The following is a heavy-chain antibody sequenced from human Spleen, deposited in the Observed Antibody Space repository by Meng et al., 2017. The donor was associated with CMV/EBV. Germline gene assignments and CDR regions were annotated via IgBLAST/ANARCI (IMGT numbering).Heavy chain of an antibody. CDR2: ISSSGSTI. V-gene: IGHV3-11*04. CDR1: GFTFSDYY. CDR3: ARDRNDRGAFDI. J-gene: IGHJ3*02. Sequence: GESLKISCAASGFTFSDYYMSWIRQAPGKGLEWVSYISSSGSTIYYADSVKGRFTISRDNAKNSLYLQMNSLRAEDTAVYYCARDRNDRGAFDIWGQGTMVTVSS. D-gene: IGHD1-1*01.